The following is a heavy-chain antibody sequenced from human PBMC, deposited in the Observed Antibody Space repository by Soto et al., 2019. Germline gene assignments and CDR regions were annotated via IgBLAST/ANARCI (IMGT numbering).Heavy chain of an antibody. V-gene: IGHV3-48*02. CDR1: GFSFSTYD. CDR2: ISTTSFTI. D-gene: IGHD2-15*01. Sequence: VGSLRLSCVASGFSFSTYDMDWGRQAPGKAPEWIAHISTTSFTIYYADSVKGRFTISRDNVRNSLYLEMKSLRDEDTAVYYCARDRCFDGSCYSASDFWGQGIQVTVSS. CDR3: ARDRCFDGSCYSASDF. J-gene: IGHJ4*02.